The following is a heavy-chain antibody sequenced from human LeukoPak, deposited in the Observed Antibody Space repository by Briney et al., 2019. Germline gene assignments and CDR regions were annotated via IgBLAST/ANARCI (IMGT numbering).Heavy chain of an antibody. CDR3: ARDKSGNSGWYSYFDY. D-gene: IGHD6-19*01. Sequence: GASVKVSCKASGYTFTGYYMHWVRQAPGQGLEWMGWINPNSGDTNYAQKFQGRVTMTRDTSISTAYMELGRLRSDDTAVYYCARDKSGNSGWYSYFDYWGQGTLVTVSS. CDR1: GYTFTGYY. J-gene: IGHJ4*02. V-gene: IGHV1-2*02. CDR2: INPNSGDT.